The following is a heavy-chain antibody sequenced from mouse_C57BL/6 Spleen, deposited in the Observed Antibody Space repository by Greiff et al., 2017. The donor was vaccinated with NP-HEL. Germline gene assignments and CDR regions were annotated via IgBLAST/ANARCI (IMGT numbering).Heavy chain of an antibody. CDR3: ARYDYGSSGAMDY. Sequence: QVQLQQSGAELVRPGSSVKLSCKASGYTFTSYWMDWVKQRPGQGLEWIGNIYPSDSETHYNQKFKDKATLTVDKSSSTAYMQLSSLTSEDSAVYYCARYDYGSSGAMDYWGQGTSVTVSS. D-gene: IGHD1-1*01. CDR1: GYTFTSYW. CDR2: IYPSDSET. J-gene: IGHJ4*01. V-gene: IGHV1-61*01.